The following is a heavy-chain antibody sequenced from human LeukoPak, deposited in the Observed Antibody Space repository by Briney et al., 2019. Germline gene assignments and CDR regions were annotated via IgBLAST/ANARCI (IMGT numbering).Heavy chain of an antibody. CDR2: ISGSGGST. D-gene: IGHD3-22*01. CDR1: GFTLSSYA. Sequence: QSGGSLRLSCAASGFTLSSYAMSWVRQAPGKGLEWVSAISGSGGSTYYADSVKGRFTISRDNSKNTLYLQMNSLRAEDTAVYYCAKVQAAVGGYYDISGYSHPFFDYWGQGTLVTVSS. CDR3: AKVQAAVGGYYDISGYSHPFFDY. V-gene: IGHV3-23*01. J-gene: IGHJ4*02.